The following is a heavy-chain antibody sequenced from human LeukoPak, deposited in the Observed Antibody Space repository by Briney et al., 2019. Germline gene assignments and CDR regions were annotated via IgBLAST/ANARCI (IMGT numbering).Heavy chain of an antibody. J-gene: IGHJ4*02. CDR2: IFPIFGTA. V-gene: IGHV1-69*13. D-gene: IGHD3-22*01. CDR3: ARLYYYDSSGYDDDY. CDR1: GGTFSSYA. Sequence: SVKVSCKASGGTFSSYAISWVRQAPGQGLEWMGGIFPIFGTANYAQKFQGRVTITADESTSTAYMELSSLRSEDTAVYYCARLYYYDSSGYDDDYWGQGTLVTVSS.